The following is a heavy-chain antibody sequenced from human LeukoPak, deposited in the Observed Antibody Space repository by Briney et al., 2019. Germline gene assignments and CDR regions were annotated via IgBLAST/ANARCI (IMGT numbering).Heavy chain of an antibody. Sequence: RASVKVSCKASGYTFSDYFIHWVRQAPGQGLEWMGWISPKSGAARFAQRFQGRVTLTGDTSISTAYMELSSLRSDDTAIYHCARDPKLGIRGYFDYWGQGALATVSS. V-gene: IGHV1-2*02. CDR2: ISPKSGAA. CDR1: GYTFSDYF. D-gene: IGHD3-16*01. CDR3: ARDPKLGIRGYFDY. J-gene: IGHJ4*02.